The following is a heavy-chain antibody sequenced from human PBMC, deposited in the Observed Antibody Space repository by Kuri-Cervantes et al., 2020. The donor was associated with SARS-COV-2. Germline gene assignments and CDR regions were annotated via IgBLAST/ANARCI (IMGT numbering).Heavy chain of an antibody. CDR2: IYHTGST. Sequence: SETLSLTCAVYGGSFSDYYWSWVRQPPGKGLEWIGSIYHTGSTYYNPSLKSRVTMSVDRSQNQFSLRLDSLTAADTAVYYCARHDIVAVIAAIPGGAFDIWGQGTMVTVSS. CDR1: GGSFSDYY. V-gene: IGHV4-34*01. J-gene: IGHJ3*02. D-gene: IGHD2-2*01. CDR3: ARHDIVAVIAAIPGGAFDI.